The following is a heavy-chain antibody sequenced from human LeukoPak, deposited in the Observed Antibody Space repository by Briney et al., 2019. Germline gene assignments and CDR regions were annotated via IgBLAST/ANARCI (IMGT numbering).Heavy chain of an antibody. J-gene: IGHJ4*02. D-gene: IGHD3-10*01. CDR3: ARDRDYGSGSSDY. V-gene: IGHV4-38-2*02. CDR2: IYHSGST. Sequence: SETLSLTCTVSGYSISSGYYWGWIRQPPGKGLEWIGSIYHSGSTYYDPSLKSRVTISVDTSKNQFSLKLSSVTAADTAVYYCARDRDYGSGSSDYWGQGTLVTVSS. CDR1: GYSISSGYY.